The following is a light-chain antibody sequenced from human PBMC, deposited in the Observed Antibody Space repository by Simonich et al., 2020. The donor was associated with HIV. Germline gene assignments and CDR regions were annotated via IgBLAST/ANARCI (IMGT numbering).Light chain of an antibody. V-gene: IGLV3-10*01. CDR2: EDS. Sequence: SYELTQPPSVSVSPGQTARITCSGDALPKKYPYWYQQKSGQAPLLVIYEDSKRPSGIPERFSGSSSGTMATLTISGAQVEDEADYYCYSTDNSGSHLGVFGGGTKLTVL. J-gene: IGLJ3*02. CDR3: YSTDNSGSHLGV. CDR1: ALPKKY.